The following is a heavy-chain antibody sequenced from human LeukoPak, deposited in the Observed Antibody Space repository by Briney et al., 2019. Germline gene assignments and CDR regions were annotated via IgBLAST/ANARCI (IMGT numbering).Heavy chain of an antibody. CDR2: ISYDGSNK. CDR3: AKDLRMVRGAAFDY. Sequence: GGSLRVSCAASGFTFSSYAMHWVRQAPGKGLEWVAVISYDGSNKYYADSVKGRFTISRDNAKNSLYLQMNSLRAEDTALYYCAKDLRMVRGAAFDYWGQGTLVTVSS. D-gene: IGHD3-10*01. J-gene: IGHJ4*02. V-gene: IGHV3-30-3*01. CDR1: GFTFSSYA.